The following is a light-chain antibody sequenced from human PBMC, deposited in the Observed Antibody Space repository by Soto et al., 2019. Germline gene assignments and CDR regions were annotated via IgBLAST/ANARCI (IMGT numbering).Light chain of an antibody. CDR2: DVT. V-gene: IGLV2-14*03. CDR1: SSDIGAYNY. J-gene: IGLJ1*01. CDR3: CSYKSSSTLYV. Sequence: QSALTQPASVCGSTRQSITISCTGTSSDIGAYNYVSWYQQHPGKAPKLIIYDVTNRPAGISSRFSASKSGNTASLTISVLQAEDEADYYCCSYKSSSTLYVFGTGTKLTVL.